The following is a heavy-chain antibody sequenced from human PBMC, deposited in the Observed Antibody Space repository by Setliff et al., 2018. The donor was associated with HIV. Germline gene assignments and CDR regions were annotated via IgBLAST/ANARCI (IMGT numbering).Heavy chain of an antibody. V-gene: IGHV3-21*01. CDR1: GFTFSTYS. D-gene: IGHD6-13*01. J-gene: IGHJ5*02. Sequence: AGGSLRLSCEASGFTFSTYSMNWVRQAPGKGLEWVSSISSSSRSKYYADSVKGRFTISRDNSKNTLYLQMNSLRAEDTAVYYCAKQTVSSSWSNWFDPWGQGTLVTVSS. CDR3: AKQTVSSSWSNWFDP. CDR2: ISSSSRSK.